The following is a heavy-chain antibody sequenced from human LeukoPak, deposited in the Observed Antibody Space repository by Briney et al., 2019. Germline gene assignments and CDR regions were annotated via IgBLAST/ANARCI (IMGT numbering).Heavy chain of an antibody. J-gene: IGHJ4*02. D-gene: IGHD4-17*01. Sequence: SETLSLTCTVSGVSISSGSYYWTWIRQPAGKGLEWIGRIYTTGSTNYNPSLKSRVTISVDTSKKQFSLKLSSVTAADTALYYCAKMTIHGDSVLWGQGILVTVSS. CDR3: AKMTIHGDSVL. CDR2: IYTTGST. V-gene: IGHV4-61*02. CDR1: GVSISSGSYY.